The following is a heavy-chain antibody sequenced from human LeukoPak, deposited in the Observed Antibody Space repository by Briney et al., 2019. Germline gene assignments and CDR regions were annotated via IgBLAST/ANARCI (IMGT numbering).Heavy chain of an antibody. V-gene: IGHV3-53*01. CDR3: ARGRGAITGTTGYYFDY. D-gene: IGHD1-20*01. CDR1: GFTVSSNY. J-gene: IGHJ4*02. Sequence: PGGSLRLSCAASGFTVSSNYMSWVRQAPGKGLDWVSIIYSGGSTYSADSVKGRFTISRDNSKSTLYLQMNSLRAEDTAVYYCARGRGAITGTTGYYFDYWGQGTLVTVSS. CDR2: IYSGGST.